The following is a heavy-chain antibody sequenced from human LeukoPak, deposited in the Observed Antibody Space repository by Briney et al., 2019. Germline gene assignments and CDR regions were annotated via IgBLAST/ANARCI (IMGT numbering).Heavy chain of an antibody. J-gene: IGHJ5*02. CDR3: ASASCPYSSSCRLFDP. D-gene: IGHD6-13*01. V-gene: IGHV3-30-3*02. CDR2: ISYDGSNK. Sequence: GGSLRLSCAASGFTFSSYAMHWVRQAPGKGLGWVAVISYDGSNKYYADSVKGRFTISRDNSKNTLYLQMNSLRAEDTAVYYCASASCPYSSSCRLFDPWGQGTLVTVSS. CDR1: GFTFSSYA.